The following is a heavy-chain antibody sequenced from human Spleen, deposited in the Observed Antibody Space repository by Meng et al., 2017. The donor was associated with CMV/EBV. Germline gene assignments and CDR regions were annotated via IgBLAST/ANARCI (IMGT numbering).Heavy chain of an antibody. V-gene: IGHV3-11*01. Sequence: LSHACTGSRIHFSGYYMGWIRQTTRKRLEWISYISSSSNSSHYAATEKGRFTISRDNDRKSLNLQVDNLRTEDTAVYYCARWRGYFDYWGQGTLVTVSS. CDR1: RIHFSGYY. CDR3: ARWRGYFDY. CDR2: ISSSSNSS. J-gene: IGHJ4*02.